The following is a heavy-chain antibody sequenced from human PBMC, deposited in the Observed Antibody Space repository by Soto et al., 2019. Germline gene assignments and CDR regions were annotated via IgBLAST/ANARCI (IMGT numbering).Heavy chain of an antibody. CDR3: AKGSGSPWYFDL. CDR1: GFTFSSYA. CDR2: ISASGGST. D-gene: IGHD3-22*01. J-gene: IGHJ2*01. Sequence: EVQLLESGGGLVQPGGSLRLSCAASGFTFSSYAMSWVRQAPGKGLEWVSAISASGGSTYYADSVKGRFTISRDNSKNTLYLQMNSLRAEDTAVYYCAKGSGSPWYFDLWGRGTLVTVSS. V-gene: IGHV3-23*01.